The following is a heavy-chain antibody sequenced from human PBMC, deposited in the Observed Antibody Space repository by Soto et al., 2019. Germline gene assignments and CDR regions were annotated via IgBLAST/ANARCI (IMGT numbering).Heavy chain of an antibody. J-gene: IGHJ6*02. V-gene: IGHV3-23*01. CDR2: ISGGGGST. CDR1: GFTFSSYA. CDR3: AKKGGGHYYYDMDV. D-gene: IGHD2-15*01. Sequence: EVQLLESGGGLVQPGGSLRLSCAASGFTFSSYAMSWVRQAPGKGLEWVPAISGGGGSTYYADSVKGRFTIPRDNSKNTLYLQMNSLRDEDTDVYYCAKKGGGHYYYDMDVWGQGTTVIVSS.